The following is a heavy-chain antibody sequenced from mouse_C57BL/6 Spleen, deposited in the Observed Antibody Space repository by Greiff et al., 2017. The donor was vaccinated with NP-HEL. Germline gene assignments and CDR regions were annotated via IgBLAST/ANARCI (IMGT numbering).Heavy chain of an antibody. CDR3: ARSASDDYDGGFDY. CDR2: IYPGDGDT. D-gene: IGHD2-4*01. J-gene: IGHJ2*01. CDR1: GYAFSSSW. V-gene: IGHV1-82*01. Sequence: QVQLQQSGPELVKPGASVKISCKASGYAFSSSWMNWVKQRPGKGLEWIGRIYPGDGDTNYNGKFKGKATLTADKSSSTAYMQLSSLTSEDAAVYFCARSASDDYDGGFDYWGQVTTLSVSS.